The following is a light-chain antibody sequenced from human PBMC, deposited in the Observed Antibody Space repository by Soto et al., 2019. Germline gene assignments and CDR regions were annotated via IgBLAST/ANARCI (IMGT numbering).Light chain of an antibody. CDR3: MQGTHWPWT. J-gene: IGKJ1*01. CDR1: QSLIHSDGSTY. Sequence: DVVMTQSPLSLPVTLGQPASISCTSSQSLIHSDGSTYLSWFQQRPGQSPRRLIYEVSDRDSGVPERFRGSGVGTGFTTEIQRVEGEGCGVYYCMQGTHWPWTFGQGTEVEIK. CDR2: EVS. V-gene: IGKV2-30*02.